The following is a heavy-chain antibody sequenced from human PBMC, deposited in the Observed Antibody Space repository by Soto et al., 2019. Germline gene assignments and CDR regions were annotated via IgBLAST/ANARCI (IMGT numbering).Heavy chain of an antibody. V-gene: IGHV3-23*01. CDR1: GFTFSSYA. Sequence: EVQLLESGGGLVQPGGSLRLSCAASGFTFSSYAMSWVRQAPGKGLEWVSAISGSGGSTYYADSVKGRFNIARDNSKNTLYLQMNSLRAEDTAVYYCAKDSVIVVAPIDYWGQGTLVTVSS. D-gene: IGHD3-22*01. CDR3: AKDSVIVVAPIDY. CDR2: ISGSGGST. J-gene: IGHJ4*02.